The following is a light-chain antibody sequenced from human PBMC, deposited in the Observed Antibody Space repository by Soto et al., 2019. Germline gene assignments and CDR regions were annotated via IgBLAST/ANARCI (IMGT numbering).Light chain of an antibody. J-gene: IGLJ1*01. CDR1: SGHSSYA. CDR3: LTWGTGISR. CDR2: LNSDGSH. V-gene: IGLV4-69*01. Sequence: QPVLTQSPSASASLGASVKLTCTLSSGHSSYAIAWHQQQPEKGPRYLMKLNSDGSHSKGDGIPDRFSGSSSGAERYLTISSLHSEDEADYYCLTWGTGISRFGTGTKLTVL.